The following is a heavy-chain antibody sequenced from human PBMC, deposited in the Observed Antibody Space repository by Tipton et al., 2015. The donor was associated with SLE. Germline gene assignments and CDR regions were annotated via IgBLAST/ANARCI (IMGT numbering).Heavy chain of an antibody. V-gene: IGHV4-38-2*02. D-gene: IGHD2-21*01. J-gene: IGHJ4*02. CDR3: ARHLESGGGEGY. CDR1: GYSISSGYF. Sequence: TLSLTCTVSGYSISSGYFWGWIRQPPGKGLEWIGSVHHSGGTYNNPSLKSRVTITVDTSKNQFSLKLSSVTATDTAVYYCARHLESGGGEGYWGQGTLVTVSS. CDR2: VHHSGGT.